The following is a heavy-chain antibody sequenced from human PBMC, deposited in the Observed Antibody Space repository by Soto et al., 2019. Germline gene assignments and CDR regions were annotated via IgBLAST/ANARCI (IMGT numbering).Heavy chain of an antibody. J-gene: IGHJ4*02. D-gene: IGHD4-4*01. Sequence: PGGSLRLSCAASGFTFSIYAMHWVRQAPGKGLEWVAVISYDGSNKYYADSVKGRFTISRDNSKKTLYLQMNSLRAEDTAVYYCAREPDYSFDYWGQGTLVTVSS. CDR1: GFTFSIYA. V-gene: IGHV3-30-3*01. CDR3: AREPDYSFDY. CDR2: ISYDGSNK.